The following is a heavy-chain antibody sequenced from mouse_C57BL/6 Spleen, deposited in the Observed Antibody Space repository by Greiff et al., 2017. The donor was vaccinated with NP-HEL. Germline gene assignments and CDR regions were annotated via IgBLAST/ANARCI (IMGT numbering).Heavy chain of an antibody. CDR1: GFTFSSYA. Sequence: EVKLMESGEGLVKPGGSLKLSCAASGFTFSSYAMSWVRQTPEQRLEWVAYISSGGDYIYYADTVKGRFHLSRDNARNTLYLQMSSLKSEETARYYCTRERSYARDDGGQGTSVTVSS. CDR3: TRERSYARDD. V-gene: IGHV5-9-1*02. CDR2: ISSGGDYI. J-gene: IGHJ4*01.